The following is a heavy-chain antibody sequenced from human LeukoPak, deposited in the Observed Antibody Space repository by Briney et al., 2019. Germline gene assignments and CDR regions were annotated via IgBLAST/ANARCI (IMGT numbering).Heavy chain of an antibody. CDR3: AKATGSGWAYYGMDV. D-gene: IGHD6-19*01. V-gene: IGHV3-9*01. Sequence: PGGSLRLSCAASGFTFDDYAMHWVRQAPGKGLEWVSGISWNSGSIGYADSVKGRFTISRDNAKNSLYLQMNRLRAEDTALYYCAKATGSGWAYYGMDVWGQGTTVTVSS. CDR2: ISWNSGSI. J-gene: IGHJ6*02. CDR1: GFTFDDYA.